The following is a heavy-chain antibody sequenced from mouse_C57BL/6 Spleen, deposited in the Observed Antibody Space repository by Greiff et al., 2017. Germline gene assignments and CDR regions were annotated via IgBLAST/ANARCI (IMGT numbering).Heavy chain of an antibody. Sequence: VQLQQSGPELVMPGASVKISCKASGYSFTNYNMNWVKQSNGKSLEWIGVINPNYGTTSYNQKFKGKATLTVDQSSSTAYMQLKGLTSEDTAVYYCARSLITTAVAREYFDVWGTGTTVTVSS. CDR2: INPNYGTT. J-gene: IGHJ1*03. V-gene: IGHV1-39*01. CDR1: GYSFTNYN. CDR3: ARSLITTAVAREYFDV. D-gene: IGHD1-1*01.